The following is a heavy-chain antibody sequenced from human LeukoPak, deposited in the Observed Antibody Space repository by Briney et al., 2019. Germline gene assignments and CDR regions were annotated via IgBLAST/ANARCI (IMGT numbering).Heavy chain of an antibody. D-gene: IGHD5-24*01. J-gene: IGHJ4*02. Sequence: GGSLRLSCAASGFTFSSYEMNWVRQAPGKGLEWVSRISANDGSTYYADSVKGRFTISRDSSKTTLYLQMNSLRPEDTAVYYCAKGGWLEYWGQGTLVTVSS. CDR1: GFTFSSYE. V-gene: IGHV3-23*01. CDR3: AKGGWLEY. CDR2: ISANDGST.